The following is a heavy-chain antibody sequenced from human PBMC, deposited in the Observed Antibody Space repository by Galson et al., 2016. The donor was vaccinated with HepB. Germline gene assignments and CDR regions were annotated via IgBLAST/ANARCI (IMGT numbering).Heavy chain of an antibody. D-gene: IGHD1-26*01. Sequence: SLRLSCAASQFTFIAYTIHWVRQAPGKGLEWVAVISYDGNTKYYGDAVKGRFTISRDNSKKTLYLQLNSLRPDDTAVYFCAKAGGSYSSFDPWGQGTLVTVSS. CDR2: ISYDGNTK. CDR1: QFTFIAYT. J-gene: IGHJ5*02. CDR3: AKAGGSYSSFDP. V-gene: IGHV3-30*18.